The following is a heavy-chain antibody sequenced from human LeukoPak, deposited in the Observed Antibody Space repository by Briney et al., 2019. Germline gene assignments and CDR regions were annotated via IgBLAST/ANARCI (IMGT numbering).Heavy chain of an antibody. CDR2: ISSSGSTI. D-gene: IGHD3-22*01. V-gene: IGHV3-11*01. Sequence: GWSLRLSCAASGFTFSDYYMSWIRQAPGKGLEWVSYISSSGSTIYYADSVKGRFTISRDNAKNSLYLQMNSLRAEDTAVYYCARAAYYDSSGDFQHWGQGTLVTVSS. J-gene: IGHJ1*01. CDR3: ARAAYYDSSGDFQH. CDR1: GFTFSDYY.